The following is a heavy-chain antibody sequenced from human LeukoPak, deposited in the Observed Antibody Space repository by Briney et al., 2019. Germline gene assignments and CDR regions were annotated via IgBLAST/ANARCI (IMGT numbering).Heavy chain of an antibody. D-gene: IGHD5-18*01. V-gene: IGHV3-23*01. CDR2: ISGSGGST. Sequence: GGSLRLSCAASGFTFSSYAMSWVRQAPGKGLEWVSAISGSGGSTYYADSVKGRFTIPRDNSKNTLYLQMNSLRAEDTAVYYCAKDETIGYSYGHFDYWGQGTLVTVSS. CDR3: AKDETIGYSYGHFDY. CDR1: GFTFSSYA. J-gene: IGHJ4*02.